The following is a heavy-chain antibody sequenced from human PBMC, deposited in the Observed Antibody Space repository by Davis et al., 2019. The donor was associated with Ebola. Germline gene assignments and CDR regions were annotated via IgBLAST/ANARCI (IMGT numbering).Heavy chain of an antibody. CDR1: GDSVSSAG. D-gene: IGHD5-12*01. CDR3: VRGWLRSKFDY. CDR2: TYYTSKWHN. Sequence: HSQTLSLTCAISGDSVSSAGWNWIRQSPSRGIEWLGRTYYTSKWHNDYGESVKSRITINPDTSKNQFSLHLTSVTPEDTAVYYCVRGWLRSKFDYWGRGTLVTVSS. J-gene: IGHJ4*02. V-gene: IGHV6-1*01.